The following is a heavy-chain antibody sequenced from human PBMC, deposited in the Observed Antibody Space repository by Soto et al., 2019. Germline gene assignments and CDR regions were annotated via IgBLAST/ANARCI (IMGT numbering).Heavy chain of an antibody. D-gene: IGHD2-15*01. CDR2: IYYSGST. CDR1: GGSIISGGYY. Sequence: PSETLSLTCTVSGGSIISGGYYWIWIRQHPGKGLEWIGYIYYSGSTYYNPSLKSRVTISVDTSKNQFSLKLSSVTATDTAVYYCARNLGGNYDYWGQGTLVTVS. CDR3: ARNLGGNYDY. J-gene: IGHJ4*02. V-gene: IGHV4-31*03.